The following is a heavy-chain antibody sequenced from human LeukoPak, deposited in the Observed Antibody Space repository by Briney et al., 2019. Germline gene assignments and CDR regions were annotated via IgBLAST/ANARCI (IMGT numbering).Heavy chain of an antibody. D-gene: IGHD1-26*01. Sequence: SETLSLTCTVSGGSISSYYWSWIRQPPGKGLEWIGYIYYSGSTNYNPSLKSRVTISVDTSKNQFSLKLSSVTAADTAVYYCASSIAGATTSGYYYYGMDVWGQGTTVTVSS. J-gene: IGHJ6*02. CDR3: ASSIAGATTSGYYYYGMDV. CDR1: GGSISSYY. CDR2: IYYSGST. V-gene: IGHV4-59*01.